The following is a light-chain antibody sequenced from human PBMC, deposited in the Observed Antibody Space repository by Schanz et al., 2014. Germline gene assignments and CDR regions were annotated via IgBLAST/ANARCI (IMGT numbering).Light chain of an antibody. V-gene: IGLV2-8*01. J-gene: IGLJ3*02. CDR2: EVT. CDR1: SRDVGGYNY. CDR3: FSFTYSRTRV. Sequence: QSALTQPPSASGSPGQSVTISCTGTSRDVGGYNYVSWYQQHPGKAPKVMITEVTKRPSGVPDRFSGSKSGNTASLTISGLQAEDESDYYCFSFTYSRTRVFGGGTKLTVL.